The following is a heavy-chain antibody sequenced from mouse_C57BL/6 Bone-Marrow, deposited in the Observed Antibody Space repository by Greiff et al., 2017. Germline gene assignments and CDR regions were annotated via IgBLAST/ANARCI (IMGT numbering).Heavy chain of an antibody. Sequence: EVHLVESGGGLVKPGGSLKLSCAASGFTFSSYAMSWVRQTPEKRLEWVATISDGGSYTSYPDNVKGRFTISRDNAKNNLYLQMSHLKSEDTAIYYCARDLGTGFYAMDYWGQGTSVTVSS. D-gene: IGHD4-1*01. CDR1: GFTFSSYA. CDR3: ARDLGTGFYAMDY. CDR2: ISDGGSYT. V-gene: IGHV5-4*01. J-gene: IGHJ4*01.